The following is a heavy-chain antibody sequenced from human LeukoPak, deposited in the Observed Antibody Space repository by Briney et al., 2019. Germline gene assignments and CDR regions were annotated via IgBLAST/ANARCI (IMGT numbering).Heavy chain of an antibody. V-gene: IGHV3-11*04. CDR2: ISSSGSTI. CDR3: ARGHFSGYDSLDY. Sequence: PGGSLRLSCAASGFTFSDYYMSWIRQAPGKGLEWVSYISSSGSTIYYADSVKGRFTISRDNAKNSLYLQVNSLRAEDTAVYYCARGHFSGYDSLDYWGQGTLVTVSS. CDR1: GFTFSDYY. J-gene: IGHJ4*02. D-gene: IGHD5-12*01.